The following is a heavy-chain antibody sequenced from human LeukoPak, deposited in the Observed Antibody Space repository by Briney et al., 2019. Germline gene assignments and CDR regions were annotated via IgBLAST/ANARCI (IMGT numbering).Heavy chain of an antibody. CDR3: AREPPTSSGMDI. V-gene: IGHV4-34*01. J-gene: IGHJ6*02. Sequence: PSETLSLTCAVYGGSFSGYYWSWIRQPPGKGLEWIGEINHSGSTNYNPSLKSRVTISVDTSKNQFSLKLSSVTAADTAVYYCAREPPTSSGMDIWGQGTTVTVSS. CDR2: INHSGST. CDR1: GGSFSGYY.